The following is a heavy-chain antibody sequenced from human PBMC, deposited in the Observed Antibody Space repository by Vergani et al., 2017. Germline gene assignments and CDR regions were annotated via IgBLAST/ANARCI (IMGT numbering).Heavy chain of an antibody. CDR2: IYYSGST. D-gene: IGHD2-2*01. J-gene: IGHJ4*02. CDR1: GGSISSGDYY. CDR3: ARASRYCSSTSCYRFDY. V-gene: IGHV4-61*08. Sequence: QVQLQESGPGLVKPSQTLSLTCTVSGGSISSGDYYWSWIRQPPGKGLEWIGYIYYSGSTNYNPSLKSRVTISVDTSKNQFSLKLSSVTAADTAVYYCARASRYCSSTSCYRFDYWGQGTLVTVSS.